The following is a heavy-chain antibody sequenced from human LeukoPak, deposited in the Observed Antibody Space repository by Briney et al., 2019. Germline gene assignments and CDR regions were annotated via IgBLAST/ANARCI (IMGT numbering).Heavy chain of an antibody. V-gene: IGHV4-39*07. CDR2: IYYSGST. D-gene: IGHD3-16*01. Sequence: SETLSLTCTVSGGSISSSSYYWGWIRQPPGKGLEWIGSIYYSGSTYYNPSLKSRVTISVDTSKNQFSLKLSSVTAADTAVYYCARYGGGYYYYYMDVWGKGTTVTISS. CDR3: ARYGGGYYYYYMDV. J-gene: IGHJ6*03. CDR1: GGSISSSSYY.